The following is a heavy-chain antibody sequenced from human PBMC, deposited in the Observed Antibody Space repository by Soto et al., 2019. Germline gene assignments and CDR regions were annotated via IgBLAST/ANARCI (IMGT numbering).Heavy chain of an antibody. CDR3: ARSQFTCSSTSCYTSRYGMDV. CDR1: GFTFSSYS. V-gene: IGHV3-21*01. Sequence: GGSLRLSCAASGFTFSSYSMNWVRQAPGKGLEWVSSISSSSSYIYYADSVKGRFTISRDNAKNSLYLQMNSLRAEDTAVYYCARSQFTCSSTSCYTSRYGMDVWGQGTTVTVSS. CDR2: ISSSSSYI. D-gene: IGHD2-2*02. J-gene: IGHJ6*02.